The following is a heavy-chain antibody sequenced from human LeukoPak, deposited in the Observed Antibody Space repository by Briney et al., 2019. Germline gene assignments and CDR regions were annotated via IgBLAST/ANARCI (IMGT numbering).Heavy chain of an antibody. Sequence: GGSLRLSCAASGFTFSIYNMHWVRQAPGKGLEWVAFIRYDGSIKYYADSVKGRFTISRDKSKNTVFMLMNSLRPEDTAVYYCAKEQSRWFGKLAFDSWGQGTLVTVSS. CDR1: GFTFSIYN. CDR3: AKEQSRWFGKLAFDS. CDR2: IRYDGSIK. D-gene: IGHD3-10*01. V-gene: IGHV3-30*02. J-gene: IGHJ4*02.